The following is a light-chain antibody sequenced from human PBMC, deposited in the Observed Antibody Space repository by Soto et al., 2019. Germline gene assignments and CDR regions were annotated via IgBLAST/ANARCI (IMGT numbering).Light chain of an antibody. Sequence: DIQMTQSPSNLSASVGDRVTITCRVSQSISNWLAWYQQKPGKAPRLLIYKASTLQSGVPSRFSGSGSGTEFTLTISSLQPDDFATYYCQQYDTYPSSWTVGQGTKVDVK. CDR2: KAS. CDR3: QQYDTYPSSWT. V-gene: IGKV1-5*03. J-gene: IGKJ1*01. CDR1: QSISNW.